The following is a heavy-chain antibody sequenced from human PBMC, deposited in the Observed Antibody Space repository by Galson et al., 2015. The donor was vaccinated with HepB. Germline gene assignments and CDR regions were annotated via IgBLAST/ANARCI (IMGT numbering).Heavy chain of an antibody. V-gene: IGHV3-53*04. D-gene: IGHD3-10*01. CDR1: GFTVSSNY. CDR2: IYSGGST. Sequence: RLSCAASGFTVSSNYMSWVRQAPGKGLEWVSVIYSGGSTYYADSVKGRFTISRHNSKNTLYLQMNSLRAEDTAVYYCARNLWFRTTGGAGWGQGTLVTVSS. CDR3: ARNLWFRTTGGAG. J-gene: IGHJ4*02.